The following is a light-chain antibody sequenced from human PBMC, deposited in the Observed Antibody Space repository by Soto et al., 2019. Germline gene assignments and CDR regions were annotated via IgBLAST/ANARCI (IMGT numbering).Light chain of an antibody. CDR1: QSVGDY. CDR2: GAS. CDR3: QQYGSSGT. Sequence: DILMTQSPATLSLSPVEIATLYFRASQSVGDYLAWYQQKPGQAPRLLIYGASNRATGIPDRFSGSGSGTDFTLTISRLEPEDFAVYYCQQYGSSGTFGQGTKVDIK. V-gene: IGKV3-20*01. J-gene: IGKJ1*01.